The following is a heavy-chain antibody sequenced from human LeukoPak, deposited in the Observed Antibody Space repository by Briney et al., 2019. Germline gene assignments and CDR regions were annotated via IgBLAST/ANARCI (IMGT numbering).Heavy chain of an antibody. CDR3: AKSYDILIDDHYYMDV. D-gene: IGHD3-9*01. Sequence: GGSLRLSCAASGLTFSTYDMHWVRQAPGKGLEGVAVIWYGGIDKYYADSVKGRFTISRDDSKNTLYLQMDSLRAEDTAVYLCAKSYDILIDDHYYMDVWGKGTTVTVSS. CDR2: IWYGGIDK. J-gene: IGHJ6*03. V-gene: IGHV3-33*06. CDR1: GLTFSTYD.